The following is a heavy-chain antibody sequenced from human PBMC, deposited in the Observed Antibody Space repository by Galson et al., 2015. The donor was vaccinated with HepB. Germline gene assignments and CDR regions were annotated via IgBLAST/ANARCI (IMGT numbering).Heavy chain of an antibody. CDR2: ISAYNGNT. CDR1: GYTFTSYG. Sequence: SVKVSCKASGYTFTSYGISWVRQAPGQGLEWMGWISAYNGNTNYAQKLQGRVTMTTDTSTSTAYMELRSLRSDDTAVYYCASTTGTRRKGAFDIWGQGIMVTVSS. V-gene: IGHV1-18*01. D-gene: IGHD1-1*01. CDR3: ASTTGTRRKGAFDI. J-gene: IGHJ3*02.